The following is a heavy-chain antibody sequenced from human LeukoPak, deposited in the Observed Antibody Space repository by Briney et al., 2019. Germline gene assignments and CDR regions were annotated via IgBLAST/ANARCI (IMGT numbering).Heavy chain of an antibody. Sequence: GGSLRLSCAASGFTFSSYSMNWVRQAPGEGLEWVSSISSSSSYIYYADSVKGRFTISRDNAKNSLYLQMNSLRAEDTAVYYCARAAETYDSSGYLDYWGQGTLVTVSS. V-gene: IGHV3-21*01. CDR3: ARAAETYDSSGYLDY. D-gene: IGHD3-22*01. CDR1: GFTFSSYS. J-gene: IGHJ4*02. CDR2: ISSSSSYI.